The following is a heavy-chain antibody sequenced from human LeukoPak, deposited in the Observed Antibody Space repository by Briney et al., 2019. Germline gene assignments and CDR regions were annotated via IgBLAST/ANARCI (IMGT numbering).Heavy chain of an antibody. CDR1: GGSISSGGYY. CDR2: IYYSGST. CDR3: ARGEDCTNGVCYTSWFDP. D-gene: IGHD2-8*01. V-gene: IGHV4-31*03. Sequence: SQTLSLTCTVSGGSISSGGYYWSWIRRHPGKGLEWIGYIYYSGSTYYNPSLKSRVTISVDTSKDQFSLKLSSVTAADTAVYYCARGEDCTNGVCYTSWFDPWGQGTLVTVSS. J-gene: IGHJ5*02.